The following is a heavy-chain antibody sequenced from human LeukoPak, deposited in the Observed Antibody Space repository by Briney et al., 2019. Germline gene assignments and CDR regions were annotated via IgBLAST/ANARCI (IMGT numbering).Heavy chain of an antibody. V-gene: IGHV1-2*02. CDR3: AREVMSSSYYYYYMDV. CDR2: INPNSGGT. Sequence: EASVKVSCKASGYTFTGYYMHWVRQAPGQGLEWMGWINPNSGGTNYAQKFQGRVTMTRDTSISTAYMELSRLRSDDTAVYYCAREVMSSSYYYYYMDVWGKGTTVTVSS. J-gene: IGHJ6*03. CDR1: GYTFTGYY. D-gene: IGHD6-13*01.